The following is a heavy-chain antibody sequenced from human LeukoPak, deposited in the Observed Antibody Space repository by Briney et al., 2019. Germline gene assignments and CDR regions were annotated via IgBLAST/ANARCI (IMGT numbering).Heavy chain of an antibody. CDR3: ARVAYSSSWYVDY. Sequence: PGGSLRLSCAASGFTFSSYWMHWVRQVPGKGLVWDSRINIDGSSTTYADSVKGRFTISRDDAKNTLYLQMNSLRAEDTAVYYCARVAYSSSWYVDYWGRGTLVTVSS. CDR1: GFTFSSYW. D-gene: IGHD6-13*01. V-gene: IGHV3-74*01. J-gene: IGHJ4*02. CDR2: INIDGSST.